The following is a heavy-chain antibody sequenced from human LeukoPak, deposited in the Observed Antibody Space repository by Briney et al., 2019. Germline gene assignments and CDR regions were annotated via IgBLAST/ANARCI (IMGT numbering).Heavy chain of an antibody. CDR1: GGSISSSSYY. J-gene: IGHJ4*02. D-gene: IGHD6-13*01. CDR2: IYFSGST. Sequence: SETLSLTCTVSGGSISSSSYYWGWIRQPPGKGLEWIGSIYFSGSTYYNPSLKSRVTISVDPSKNQFSLKVSSVTAADPAVYYCARIRYSSSSYHFDYWGQGTLVTVSS. V-gene: IGHV4-39*01. CDR3: ARIRYSSSSYHFDY.